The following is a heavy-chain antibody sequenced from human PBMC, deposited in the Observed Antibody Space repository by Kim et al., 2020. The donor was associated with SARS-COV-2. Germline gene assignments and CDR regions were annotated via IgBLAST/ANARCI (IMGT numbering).Heavy chain of an antibody. Sequence: SETLSLTCTVSGGSISSSSYYWGWIRQPPGKGLEWIGSIYYSGSTYYNPSLKSRVTISVDTSKNQFSLKLSSVTAADSAVYDCASSTTTYYYGMDVWGQGTTVTVSS. CDR1: GGSISSSSYY. D-gene: IGHD1-1*01. J-gene: IGHJ6*02. V-gene: IGHV4-39*01. CDR3: ASSTTTYYYGMDV. CDR2: IYYSGST.